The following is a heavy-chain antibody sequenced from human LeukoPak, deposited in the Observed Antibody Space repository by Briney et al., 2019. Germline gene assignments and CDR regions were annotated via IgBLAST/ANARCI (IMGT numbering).Heavy chain of an antibody. D-gene: IGHD1/OR15-1a*01. V-gene: IGHV3-11*05. CDR3: ARGGYNWDTDAGWFDP. J-gene: IGHJ5*02. CDR1: GFTVSSNF. Sequence: PGGSLRLSCAASGFTVSSNFMSWVRQALGKGLEWISYISSTGIYTNYADSVKGRFTISRDNAKNSLYLQMNSLRVEDTAVYYCARGGYNWDTDAGWFDPWGLGTLVIVSS. CDR2: ISSTGIYT.